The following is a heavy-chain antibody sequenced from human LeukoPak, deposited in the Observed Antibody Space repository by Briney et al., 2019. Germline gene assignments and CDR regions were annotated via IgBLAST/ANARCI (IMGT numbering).Heavy chain of an antibody. V-gene: IGHV3-53*01. J-gene: IGHJ4*02. CDR1: GFTVSSNY. CDR2: IYSGGST. Sequence: GRSLRLSHRAAGFTVSSNYISWARQAAGRGLEWDSLIYSGGSTYYADSVKGRFTISRDNSKNTLYLQMNSLRAEDTAVYYCARDKGTTVNTEALGYWGKGTLVTVSS. CDR3: ARDKGTTVNTEALGY. D-gene: IGHD4-17*01.